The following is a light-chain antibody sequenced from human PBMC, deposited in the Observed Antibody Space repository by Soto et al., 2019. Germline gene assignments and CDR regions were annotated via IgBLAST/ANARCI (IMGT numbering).Light chain of an antibody. J-gene: IGKJ2*01. CDR1: QSFSSSY. CDR3: QQYGDWPPDT. Sequence: ENVLTQSPGTLSLSPGESATLSCRASQSFSSSYLAWYQQKPGQAPRLLIYDASTRATGVPARFGGSGSGTEFTLTISGLQSEDFAVYYCQQYGDWPPDTFGQGTKVDIK. CDR2: DAS. V-gene: IGKV3-20*01.